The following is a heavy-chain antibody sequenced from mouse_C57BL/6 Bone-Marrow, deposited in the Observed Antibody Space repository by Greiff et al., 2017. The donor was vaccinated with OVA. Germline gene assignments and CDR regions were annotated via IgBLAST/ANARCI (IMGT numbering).Heavy chain of an antibody. J-gene: IGHJ4*01. Sequence: VQLVESGPELVKPGASVKISCKASGYAFSSSWMNWVKQRPGKGLEWIGRIYPGDGDTNYNGKFKGKATLTADKSSSTAYMQLSSLTSEDSAVYFCARFYGSSYHAMDYWGQGTSVTVSS. CDR1: GYAFSSSW. V-gene: IGHV1-82*01. CDR2: IYPGDGDT. D-gene: IGHD1-1*01. CDR3: ARFYGSSYHAMDY.